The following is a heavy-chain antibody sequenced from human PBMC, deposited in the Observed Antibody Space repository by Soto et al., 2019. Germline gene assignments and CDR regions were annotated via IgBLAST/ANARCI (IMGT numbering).Heavy chain of an antibody. J-gene: IGHJ6*02. V-gene: IGHV1-69*06. CDR1: GGTFSSYA. CDR2: IIPIFGTA. D-gene: IGHD2-8*01. Sequence: QVQLVQSGAEVKKPGSSVKVSCKASGGTFSSYAISWVRQAPGQGLEWMGGIIPIFGTANYAQKFQGRVTITADKSTSTPYMELSSLRSEDTAVYYCARHKDCTNGVCYRTYYYYYGMDVWGQGTTVTVSS. CDR3: ARHKDCTNGVCYRTYYYYYGMDV.